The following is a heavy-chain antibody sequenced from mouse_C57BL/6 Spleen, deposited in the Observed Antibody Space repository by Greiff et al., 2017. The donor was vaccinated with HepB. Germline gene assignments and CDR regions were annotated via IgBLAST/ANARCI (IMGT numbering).Heavy chain of an antibody. V-gene: IGHV5-4*03. CDR2: ISDGGSYT. Sequence: EVKLVESGGGLVKPGGSLKLSCAASGFTFSSYAMSWVRQTPEKRLEWVATISDGGSYTYYPDNVKGRFTISRDNAKNNLYLQMSHLKSEDTAMYYCARGGYGSSPYYAMGYWGQGTSVTVSS. CDR3: ARGGYGSSPYYAMGY. CDR1: GFTFSSYA. J-gene: IGHJ4*01. D-gene: IGHD1-1*01.